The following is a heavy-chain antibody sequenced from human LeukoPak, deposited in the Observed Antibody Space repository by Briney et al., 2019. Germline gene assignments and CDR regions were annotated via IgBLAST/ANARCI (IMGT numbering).Heavy chain of an antibody. CDR2: IYYSGST. Sequence: SETLSLTCTVSGGSISSYYWSWIRQPPGKGLEWIGYIYYSGSTNYNPSLKSRVTISVDTSKNQFSLKLSSVTAADTAVYYCARGAGGCSGGSCSFDYWGQGTLVTVSS. CDR1: GGSISSYY. V-gene: IGHV4-59*01. J-gene: IGHJ4*02. CDR3: ARGAGGCSGGSCSFDY. D-gene: IGHD2-15*01.